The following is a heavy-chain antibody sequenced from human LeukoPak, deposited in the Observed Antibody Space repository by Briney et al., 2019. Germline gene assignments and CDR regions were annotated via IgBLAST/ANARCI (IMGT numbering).Heavy chain of an antibody. V-gene: IGHV3-66*01. J-gene: IGHJ3*02. CDR2: IYSGGST. CDR3: ARVRWRWLQSDAFDI. CDR1: GFSVSNNY. D-gene: IGHD5-24*01. Sequence: GGSLRLSCAASGFSVSNNYMSWVRQAPGKGLEWVSVIYSGGSTYYADSVKGRFTISRDNSKNTLYLQMNSLRAEDTAVYYCARVRWRWLQSDAFDIWGQGTMVTVSS.